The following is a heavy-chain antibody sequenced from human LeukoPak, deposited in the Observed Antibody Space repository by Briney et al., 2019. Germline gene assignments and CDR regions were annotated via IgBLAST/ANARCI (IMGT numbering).Heavy chain of an antibody. V-gene: IGHV4-39*01. CDR2: IYYSGST. Sequence: SETLSLTCTVAGGSISSSTDYWGWIRQPPGKGLEWIANIYYSGSTYYNPSLKSRVTISVDTSKNQFSLKLSSVTAADTAVYYCAGLIRPGWFDPWGQGTLVTVSS. CDR3: AGLIRPGWFDP. D-gene: IGHD1-14*01. CDR1: GGSISSSTDY. J-gene: IGHJ5*02.